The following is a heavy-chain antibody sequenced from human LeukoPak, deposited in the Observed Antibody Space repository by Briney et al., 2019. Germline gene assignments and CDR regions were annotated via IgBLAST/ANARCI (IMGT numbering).Heavy chain of an antibody. CDR2: ISYDGSSK. D-gene: IGHD1-7*01. V-gene: IGHV3-30*18. CDR3: AKVRVVFNWNYAYYFDY. J-gene: IGHJ4*02. CDR1: GFIFSNYA. Sequence: GGSLRLSCAASGFIFSNYAMHWVRQSPGKGLEWVAIISYDGSSKYDADSVKGRFTISRDNSKNTLYLQMNSLGPEDTAMYYCAKVRVVFNWNYAYYFDYWGQGTLVTVSS.